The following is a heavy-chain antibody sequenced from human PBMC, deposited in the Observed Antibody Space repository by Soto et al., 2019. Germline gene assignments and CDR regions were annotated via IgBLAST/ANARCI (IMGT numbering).Heavy chain of an antibody. CDR1: GYTFINYG. CDR3: ASFCGGRGYYYGMDV. D-gene: IGHD2-21*01. V-gene: IGHV1-18*01. CDR2: ISPYNDDT. J-gene: IGHJ6*02. Sequence: DSVKVSCKTSGYTFINYGISWVRQAPGQGPEWMGWISPYNDDTKYAQKFQGRVTMTTDTSTRTAYMEMRSLRSEDTAVYYCASFCGGRGYYYGMDVWGQETTVPVSS.